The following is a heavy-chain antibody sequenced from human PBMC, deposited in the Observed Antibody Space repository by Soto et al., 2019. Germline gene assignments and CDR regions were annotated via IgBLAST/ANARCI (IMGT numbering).Heavy chain of an antibody. V-gene: IGHV3-11*06. CDR2: ISSRASYT. J-gene: IGHJ4*02. Sequence: QLVEFGGGLVNPGGSLRLSCAASGFNFSNYYMAWVRQTPGKGLEWISYISSRASYTKYADSVEGRFTVSRANANGSLYLQMNSLRVEDTAIYYCARRQPMLFLDAWGQGTLVTVSS. CDR1: GFNFSNYY. CDR3: ARRQPMLFLDA. D-gene: IGHD2-2*01.